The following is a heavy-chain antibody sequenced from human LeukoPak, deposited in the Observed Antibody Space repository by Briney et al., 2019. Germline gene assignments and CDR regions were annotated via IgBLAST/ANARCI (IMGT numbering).Heavy chain of an antibody. D-gene: IGHD6-13*01. V-gene: IGHV1-69*13. CDR3: AGKYSSSWYCELNY. J-gene: IGHJ4*02. CDR1: GGTFSSYA. Sequence: ASVKVSCKASGGTFSSYAISWVRQAPGQGLEWMGGIIPIFGTANYAQKFQGRVTITADESTSTAYMELSSLRSEDTAVYYCAGKYSSSWYCELNYWGQGTLVTVSS. CDR2: IIPIFGTA.